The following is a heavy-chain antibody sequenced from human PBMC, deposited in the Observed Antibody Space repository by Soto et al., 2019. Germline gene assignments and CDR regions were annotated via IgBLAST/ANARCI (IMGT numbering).Heavy chain of an antibody. CDR1: GYTFTGYY. V-gene: IGHV1-2*04. CDR3: ARVRDLGYCSSTSCSTAFDY. Sequence: QVQLVQSGAEVKKPGASVKVSCKAPGYTFTGYYMHWVRQAPGQGLEWMGWINPNSGGTNYAQKFQGWVTMTRDTSISTAYMELSRLRSDDTAVYYCARVRDLGYCSSTSCSTAFDYWGQGTLVTVSS. CDR2: INPNSGGT. D-gene: IGHD2-2*01. J-gene: IGHJ4*02.